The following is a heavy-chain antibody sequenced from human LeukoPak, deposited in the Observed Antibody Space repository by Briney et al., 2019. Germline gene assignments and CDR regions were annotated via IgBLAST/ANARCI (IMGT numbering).Heavy chain of an antibody. V-gene: IGHV1-18*01. D-gene: IGHD3-9*01. CDR2: ISAYNGNT. Sequence: ASVKVSCKASGYTFTSYGISWVRQAPGQGLEWMGWISAYNGNTNYAQKLQGRVTMTTDTSTSTAYMELRSLRSDDTAVYYCARDGGLGYDILTGYRHYFDYWGQGTLVTVSS. CDR1: GYTFTSYG. CDR3: ARDGGLGYDILTGYRHYFDY. J-gene: IGHJ4*02.